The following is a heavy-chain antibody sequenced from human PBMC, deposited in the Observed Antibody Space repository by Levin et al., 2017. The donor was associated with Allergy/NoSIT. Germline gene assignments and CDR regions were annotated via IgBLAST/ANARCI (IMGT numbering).Heavy chain of an antibody. CDR3: ARIGVTTHYHMDA. V-gene: IGHV4-59*01. D-gene: IGHD3-3*01. Sequence: PSETLSLTCTVSGGSIKSYYWSWIRQPPGKGLEWIGYIFYIGRTNYNPSLKSRVTISVDTAKNQFSLRLSSVTAADTDVYYCARIGVTTHYHMDAWGKGTTVAVSS. CDR1: GGSIKSYY. J-gene: IGHJ6*03. CDR2: IFYIGRT.